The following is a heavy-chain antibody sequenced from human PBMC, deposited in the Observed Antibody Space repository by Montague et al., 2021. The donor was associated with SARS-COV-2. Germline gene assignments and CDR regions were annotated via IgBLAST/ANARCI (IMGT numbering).Heavy chain of an antibody. J-gene: IGHJ4*02. D-gene: IGHD5-18*01. CDR3: ARGGGYSYGALDY. CDR2: IYYSGGT. Sequence: SETLSLTCSVSGGSISSSSYFWGWIRQPPGKGLEWIGSIYYSGGTYSNPSLKSRVTISVDTSKKQFSLRLNSVTAADTAVYYCARGGGYSYGALDYWGQGTLVTVSS. V-gene: IGHV4-39*07. CDR1: GGSISSSSYF.